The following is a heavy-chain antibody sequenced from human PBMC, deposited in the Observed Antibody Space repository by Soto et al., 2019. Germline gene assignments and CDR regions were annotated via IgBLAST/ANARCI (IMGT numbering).Heavy chain of an antibody. CDR2: IYYSGST. V-gene: IGHV4-59*11. CDR3: ARRWGPTFDF. CDR1: GGSISNLY. J-gene: IGHJ4*02. Sequence: PSETLSLTCTVFGGSISNLYWSWIRQPPGKGLEWIGYIYYSGSTNYNPSLKSRVTISVDTSKNQFSLKLSSVTAADTAVYYCARRWGPTFDFWGQGTLVTSPQ. D-gene: IGHD1-26*01.